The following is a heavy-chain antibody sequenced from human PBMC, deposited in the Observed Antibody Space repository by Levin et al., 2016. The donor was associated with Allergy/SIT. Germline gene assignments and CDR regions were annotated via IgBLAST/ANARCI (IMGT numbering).Heavy chain of an antibody. J-gene: IGHJ4*02. D-gene: IGHD2-15*01. CDR2: ISDTAAGT. CDR1: GFTFSSYA. V-gene: IGHV3-23*01. CDR3: AKHLSGSCFSGCDY. Sequence: GESLKISCAASGFTFSSYAMSWVRQAPGKGLEWVSVISDTAAGTYYVDSVKGRFTISRDNHKNTLFLQMNSLRAEDTAVYYCAKHLSGSCFSGCDYWGQGTLVTVSS.